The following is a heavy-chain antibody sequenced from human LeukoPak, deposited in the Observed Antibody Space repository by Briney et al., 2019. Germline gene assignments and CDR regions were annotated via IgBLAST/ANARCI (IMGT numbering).Heavy chain of an antibody. D-gene: IGHD5-24*01. V-gene: IGHV1-69*05. CDR2: IIPIFGSA. CDR3: ARVIGYRMATIFSVRFDDGFDI. Sequence: ASVKVSCKASGYTFTGYYMHWVRQAPGQGLEWMGGIIPIFGSANYAQKFQGRVTITTDESTSTVYMELSSLRSEDTAVYYCARVIGYRMATIFSVRFDDGFDIWGHGTMVTVSS. CDR1: GYTFTGYY. J-gene: IGHJ3*02.